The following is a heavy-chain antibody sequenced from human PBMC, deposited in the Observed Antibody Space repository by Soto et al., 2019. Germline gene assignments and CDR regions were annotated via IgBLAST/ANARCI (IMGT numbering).Heavy chain of an antibody. CDR1: GFTFSNAW. V-gene: IGHV3-15*01. CDR3: TTDWL. J-gene: IGHJ6*02. Sequence: PGESLKISCAASGFTFSNAWMSWVRQAPGKGLEWVGRIKSKTYGGTTDYAAPVKGRFTISRDDSKNTLYLQVNSLKTEDTAVYYCTTDWLWGQGTTVTVSS. CDR2: IKSKTYGGTT.